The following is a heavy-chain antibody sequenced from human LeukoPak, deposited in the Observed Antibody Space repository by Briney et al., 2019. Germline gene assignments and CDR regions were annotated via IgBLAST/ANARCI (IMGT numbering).Heavy chain of an antibody. J-gene: IGHJ4*02. CDR1: GGSISSYY. CDR2: IYYSGST. CDR3: ARAPQPQNFDY. Sequence: PSETLSLTCTVSGGSISSYYWSWIRQPPGKGLEWIGYIYYSGSTNYNPSLKSRVTISVDTSKNQFSLKLSSVTAADTAVYYCARAPQPQNFDYWGQGTLVTVSS. V-gene: IGHV4-59*01.